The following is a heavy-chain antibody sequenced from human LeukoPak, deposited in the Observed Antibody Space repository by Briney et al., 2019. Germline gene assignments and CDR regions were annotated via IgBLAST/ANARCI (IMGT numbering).Heavy chain of an antibody. V-gene: IGHV3-30*04. Sequence: PGGSLRLSCAASGFTFSSYAMHWVRQAPGKGLEWVAVISYDGSNKYYADSVKGRFTISRDNSKNTLYLQMNSLRAEDTAVYYCARDSRATVVTPVDYWGQGTLVTVSS. CDR2: ISYDGSNK. CDR1: GFTFSSYA. J-gene: IGHJ4*02. CDR3: ARDSRATVVTPVDY. D-gene: IGHD4-23*01.